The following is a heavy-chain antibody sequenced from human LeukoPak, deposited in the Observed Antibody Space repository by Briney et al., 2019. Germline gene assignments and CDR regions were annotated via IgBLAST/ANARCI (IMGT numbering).Heavy chain of an antibody. V-gene: IGHV3-49*04. Sequence: GGSLRLSCTASGFTFGDYAMSWVRQAPGKGLEWVGFIRSKAYGGTTEYAASVKGRFTISRDDSKSIAYLQMNSLKTEDTAVYYCTRIITIFEGYFDYWGQGTLVTVSS. CDR3: TRIITIFEGYFDY. D-gene: IGHD3-3*01. CDR1: GFTFGDYA. CDR2: IRSKAYGGTT. J-gene: IGHJ4*02.